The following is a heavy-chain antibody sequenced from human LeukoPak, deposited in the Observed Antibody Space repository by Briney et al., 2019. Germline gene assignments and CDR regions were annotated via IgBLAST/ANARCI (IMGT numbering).Heavy chain of an antibody. V-gene: IGHV4-59*01. D-gene: IGHD2/OR15-2a*01. J-gene: IGHJ4*02. CDR2: IYYSGST. CDR3: ARGGSMAPFDY. CDR1: GGSISSYY. Sequence: SETLSLTCTVSGGSISSYYWSWIRQPPGKGLEWIGYIYYSGSTNCNPSLKSRVTISVDTSKNQFSLKLSSVTAADTAVYYCARGGSMAPFDYWSQGTLVTVSS.